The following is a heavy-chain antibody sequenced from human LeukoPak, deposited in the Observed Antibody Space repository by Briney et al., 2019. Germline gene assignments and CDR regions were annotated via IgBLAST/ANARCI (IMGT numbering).Heavy chain of an antibody. D-gene: IGHD2-2*01. CDR1: EYTFTSYY. J-gene: IGHJ6*02. CDR3: AREEPADYYYYGMDV. Sequence: ASVKVSCKASEYTFTSYYMHWVRQAPGQGLEWMGIINPSGGSTSYAQKFQGRVTMTRDTSTSTVYMELSSLRSEDTAVYYCAREEPADYYYYGMDVWGQGTTVTVSS. CDR2: INPSGGST. V-gene: IGHV1-46*01.